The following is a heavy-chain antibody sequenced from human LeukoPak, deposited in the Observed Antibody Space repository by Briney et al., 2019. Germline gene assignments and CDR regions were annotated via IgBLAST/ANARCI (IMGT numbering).Heavy chain of an antibody. Sequence: ASVKVSCKASGYTFTSYDINWVRQATGQGLEWMGWMNPNSGNTGYAQKFQGRVTMTRNTSISTAYMELSSLRSEDTAVYYCARGRSGMVRGASMTYYFDYWGQGTLVTVSS. CDR2: MNPNSGNT. J-gene: IGHJ4*02. CDR1: GYTFTSYD. CDR3: ARGRSGMVRGASMTYYFDY. V-gene: IGHV1-8*01. D-gene: IGHD3-10*01.